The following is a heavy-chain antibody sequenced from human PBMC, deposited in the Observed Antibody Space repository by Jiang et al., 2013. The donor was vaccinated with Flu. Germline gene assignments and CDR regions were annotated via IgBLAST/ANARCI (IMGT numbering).Heavy chain of an antibody. CDR1: GDSVSSNSAA. Sequence: SQTLSLTCAISGDSVSSNSAAWSWIRQSPSRGLEWLGRTYYKSRWYNNYAVSVKSRITINPDTSKNQFSLQLNSVTPEDTAVYYCARDPLRCSGGACYLLYYFDYWAEGTLVTVSS. CDR2: TYYKSRWYN. D-gene: IGHD2-21*02. V-gene: IGHV6-1*01. J-gene: IGHJ4*02. CDR3: ARDPLRCSGGACYLLYYFDY.